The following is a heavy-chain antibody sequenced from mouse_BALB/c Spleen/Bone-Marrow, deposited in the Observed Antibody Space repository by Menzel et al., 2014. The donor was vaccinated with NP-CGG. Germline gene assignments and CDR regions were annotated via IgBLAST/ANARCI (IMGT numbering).Heavy chain of an antibody. CDR2: ISPYNYAT. CDR3: AREVVATASFEY. D-gene: IGHD1-1*01. V-gene: IGHV1-14*01. Sequence: EVHLVESGPELVKPGASVKMPCKASGYTFTSYSMHWVKHKPGQGLEWFGYISPYNYATKKNQKFKGKATLPSHQASRTAYLELSSLTSEESAVSYCAREVVATASFEYWGQGTTLTVSS. CDR1: GYTFTSYS. J-gene: IGHJ2*01.